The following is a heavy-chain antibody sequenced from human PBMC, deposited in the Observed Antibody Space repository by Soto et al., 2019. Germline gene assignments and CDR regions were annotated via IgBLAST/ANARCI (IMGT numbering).Heavy chain of an antibody. CDR1: GGTFSSYA. J-gene: IGHJ6*02. V-gene: IGHV1-69*13. D-gene: IGHD3-3*01. Sequence: SVNVSGKASGGTFSSYAISWVRQAPGQGLEWIGGIIPIFGTANYAQKFQGRVTITADESTSTAYMELSSLRSEDTAVYYCARDHTFGVKSDYYGTDVGGQGTTVTVSS. CDR3: ARDHTFGVKSDYYGTDV. CDR2: IIPIFGTA.